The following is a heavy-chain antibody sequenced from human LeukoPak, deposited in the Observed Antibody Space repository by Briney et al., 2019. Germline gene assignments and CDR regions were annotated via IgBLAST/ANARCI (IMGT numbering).Heavy chain of an antibody. CDR3: ARHEVLVPAAIGDAFDI. CDR2: IYFSGST. J-gene: IGHJ3*02. CDR1: GFTFSSYSMN. D-gene: IGHD2-2*02. Sequence: GSLRLSCAASGFTFSSYSMNWVRQAPGKGLEWIGSIYFSGSTYYNPSLKSRVTISVDTSKNQFSLKLSSVTAADTAVYYCARHEVLVPAAIGDAFDIWGQGTMVTVSS. V-gene: IGHV4-39*01.